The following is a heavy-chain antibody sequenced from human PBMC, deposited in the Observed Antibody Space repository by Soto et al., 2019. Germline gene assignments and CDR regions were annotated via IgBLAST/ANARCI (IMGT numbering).Heavy chain of an antibody. V-gene: IGHV4-30-2*01. CDR2: IYHSGST. CDR3: ARTYYYDSVSYYTEYYFDY. J-gene: IGHJ4*02. D-gene: IGHD3-10*01. CDR1: GGSISSAGYS. Sequence: QLQLQESGSGLVKPSQTLSLTCAVSGGSISSAGYSWSWIRQPPGKGLEWIGYIYHSGSTYYNPSLKSRVTISVNRSKNQFSLKLSSVTAADTAVYSWARTYYYDSVSYYTEYYFDYWGQGTLVTVSS.